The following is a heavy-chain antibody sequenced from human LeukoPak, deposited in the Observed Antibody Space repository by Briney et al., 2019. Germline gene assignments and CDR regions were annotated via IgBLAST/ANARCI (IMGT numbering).Heavy chain of an antibody. J-gene: IGHJ5*02. CDR2: ISYDGSNK. D-gene: IGHD3-10*01. CDR3: ARELSTTVRGVIITKAGCWFDT. V-gene: IGHV3-30*04. Sequence: PGGSLRLSCAASGVSFSSYAMHWVRQAPGKGLEWVAVISYDGSNKYYADSVKGRFTISRDNSKKMLYLQMNSLRAEDTAVYYCARELSTTVRGVIITKAGCWFDTWGQGTLVIVSS. CDR1: GVSFSSYA.